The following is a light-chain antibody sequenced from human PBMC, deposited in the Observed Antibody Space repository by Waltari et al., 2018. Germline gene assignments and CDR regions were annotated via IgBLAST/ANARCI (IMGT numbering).Light chain of an antibody. CDR1: NVRSYY. Sequence: SSELTQDPAVSVALGQTVRITCLGDNVRSYYASWYQQKPGQAPLLVIYGRNNRPSGIPDRLSGSYSVNTASLTITGALADDEPDYYCLSRDSSSNHPVFGGGTKLTVL. V-gene: IGLV3-19*01. CDR2: GRN. J-gene: IGLJ3*02. CDR3: LSRDSSSNHPV.